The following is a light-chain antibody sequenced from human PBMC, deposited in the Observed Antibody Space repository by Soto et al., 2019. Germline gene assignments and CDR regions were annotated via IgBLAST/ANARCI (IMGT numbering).Light chain of an antibody. CDR2: LNSDGSH. V-gene: IGLV4-69*01. CDR3: QTWGLGKV. Sequence: QSVLTQSPSASASLGASVKLTCTLSSGHSNYAIAWHQQQPEKGPRYLMKLNSDGSHNKGDGIPDRFSGSSSGADRYLVISSLQSEDEADYYCQTWGLGKVFGGGTKLTVL. CDR1: SGHSNYA. J-gene: IGLJ3*02.